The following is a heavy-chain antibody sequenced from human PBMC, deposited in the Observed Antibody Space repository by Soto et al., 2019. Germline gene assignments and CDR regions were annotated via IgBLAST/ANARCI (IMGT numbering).Heavy chain of an antibody. V-gene: IGHV3-48*03. CDR3: ARYNYYDSSGLNHDAFDI. D-gene: IGHD3-22*01. Sequence: GGSLRLSCAASGFTFSSYEMNWVRQAPGEGLEWVSYISSSGSTIYYADSVKGRFTISRDNAKNSLYLQMNSLRAEDTAVYYCARYNYYDSSGLNHDAFDIWGQGTMVTVSS. CDR2: ISSSGSTI. CDR1: GFTFSSYE. J-gene: IGHJ3*02.